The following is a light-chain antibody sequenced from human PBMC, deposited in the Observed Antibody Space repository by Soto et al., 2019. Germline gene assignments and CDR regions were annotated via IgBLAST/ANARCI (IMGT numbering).Light chain of an antibody. CDR3: SSYADSISVL. CDR2: EVT. Sequence: QSALTQPPSVSGSPGQSVTISCTGTSSDVGAYNYVSWYQQHPGKAPKLMIYEVTKRPSGVPDRFSGSKSGNTASLTVSGLQAEDEADYYCSSYADSISVLFGGGTKLTVL. V-gene: IGLV2-8*01. CDR1: SSDVGAYNY. J-gene: IGLJ3*02.